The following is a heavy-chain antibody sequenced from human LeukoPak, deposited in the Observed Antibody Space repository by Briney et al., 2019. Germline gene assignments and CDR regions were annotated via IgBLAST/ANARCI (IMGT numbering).Heavy chain of an antibody. V-gene: IGHV4-34*01. D-gene: IGHD3-10*01. CDR3: ARRRYYYGSGSSNWFDP. Sequence: SETLSLTCAVYGGSFSGYYWSWIRQPPGKGLEWIGEINHSGSTNYNPSLKSRVTISVDTSKNQFSLKLSSVTAADTAVHYCARRRYYYGSGSSNWFDPWGQGTLVTVSS. CDR1: GGSFSGYY. CDR2: INHSGST. J-gene: IGHJ5*02.